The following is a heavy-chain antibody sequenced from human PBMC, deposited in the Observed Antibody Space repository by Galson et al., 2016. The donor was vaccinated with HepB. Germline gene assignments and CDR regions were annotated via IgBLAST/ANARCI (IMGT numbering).Heavy chain of an antibody. J-gene: IGHJ5*02. CDR1: GFTVGNNY. CDR3: ARAVGYRSDWYGWLDP. V-gene: IGHV3-53*01. D-gene: IGHD6-13*01. Sequence: SLRLSCAASGFTVGNNYMSWVRQVPGKGLEWVSVLYPGGRIYYADSVQGRFTISRDNSKNTLYLQMNSLRAEDTAVYYCARAVGYRSDWYGWLDPWGQGTLVTVSS. CDR2: LYPGGRI.